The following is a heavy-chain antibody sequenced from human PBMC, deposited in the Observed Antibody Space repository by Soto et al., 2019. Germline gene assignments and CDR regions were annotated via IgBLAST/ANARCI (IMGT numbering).Heavy chain of an antibody. J-gene: IGHJ6*04. Sequence: SVKVSCKASGFTFTSSAVQWVRQARGQRLEWIGWIVVGSGNTNYAQKFQERVTITRDMSTSTAYMELSSLRSEDTAVYYCAAPKLAYYYYYGTDVWGKGTTVTVSS. V-gene: IGHV1-58*01. CDR1: GFTFTSSA. CDR2: IVVGSGNT. CDR3: AAPKLAYYYYYGTDV. D-gene: IGHD1-7*01.